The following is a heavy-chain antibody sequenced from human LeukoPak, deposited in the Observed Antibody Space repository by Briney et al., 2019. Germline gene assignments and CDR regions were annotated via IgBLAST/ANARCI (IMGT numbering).Heavy chain of an antibody. D-gene: IGHD6-19*01. V-gene: IGHV3-43*02. CDR3: AKDAVAGTWLHY. CDR2: IRGDGRTT. CDR1: GFTFGDYA. Sequence: GGSLRLSCAASGFTFGDYAMHWVRRAPGKGLEWVSLIRGDGRTTSYAGSVKGRFTISRDNRKNSLYLQMSSLRPEDTAMYYCAKDAVAGTWLHYWGQGTLVTVS. J-gene: IGHJ4*02.